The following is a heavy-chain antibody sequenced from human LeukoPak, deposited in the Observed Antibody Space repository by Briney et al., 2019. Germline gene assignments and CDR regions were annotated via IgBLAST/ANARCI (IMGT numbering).Heavy chain of an antibody. CDR2: ITVGTTHI. CDR1: GFNFSPCA. V-gene: IGHV3-21*01. D-gene: IGHD6-13*01. CDR3: ARDGSGWSRDY. J-gene: IGHJ4*02. Sequence: GGSLRISCAASGFNFSPCAITRVRQALGKGLDWVSTITVGTTHIYYEDSVNVRFTTSRDDAKTSLYLKLSSLRTEDTAVYYCARDGSGWSRDYWGQGTLVTVSS.